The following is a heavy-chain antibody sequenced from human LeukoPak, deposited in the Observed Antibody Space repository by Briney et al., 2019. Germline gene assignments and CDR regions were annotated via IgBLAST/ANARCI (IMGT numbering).Heavy chain of an antibody. CDR1: GYTFTGYY. D-gene: IGHD2-21*02. V-gene: IGHV1-2*02. J-gene: IGHJ4*02. CDR3: ARAYCGGDCYSEYYFDY. CDR2: INPNSGGT. Sequence: ASVKVSCKASGYTFTGYYMHWVRQAPGQGLEWMGWINPNSGGTNYAQKFQGRVTMTRDTSISTAYMELSRLRSEDTAVYYCARAYCGGDCYSEYYFDYWGQGTLVTVSS.